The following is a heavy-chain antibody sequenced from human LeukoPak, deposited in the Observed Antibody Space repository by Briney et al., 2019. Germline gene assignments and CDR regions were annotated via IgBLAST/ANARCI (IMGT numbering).Heavy chain of an antibody. CDR1: GFPFSSYW. CDR3: TTENWYVFEN. CDR2: ITLDGSDS. D-gene: IGHD1-1*01. Sequence: GGSLRLSCAASGFPFSSYWMAWVRQAPGKGLEWVATITLDGSDSYYVDSVKGRFTVSRDNAKNSLYLQMNSLRVEDTAVFYCTTENWYVFENWGQGSLVTVSS. J-gene: IGHJ4*02. V-gene: IGHV3-7*04.